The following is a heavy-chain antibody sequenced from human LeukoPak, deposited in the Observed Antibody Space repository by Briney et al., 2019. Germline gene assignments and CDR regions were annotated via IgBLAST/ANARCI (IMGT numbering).Heavy chain of an antibody. J-gene: IGHJ1*01. CDR1: GYNSTSYA. CDR3: ARYMVAGTGGYFQH. Sequence: ASVMVSCKASGYNSTSYAMHWVRQATGQRLEWIGWINAGNGNTKYSQKFQGRVTITRDTSASTAYMELSSLRSEDTAMYYCARYMVAGTGGYFQHCGQGTLVTVSS. D-gene: IGHD6-19*01. CDR2: INAGNGNT. V-gene: IGHV1-3*01.